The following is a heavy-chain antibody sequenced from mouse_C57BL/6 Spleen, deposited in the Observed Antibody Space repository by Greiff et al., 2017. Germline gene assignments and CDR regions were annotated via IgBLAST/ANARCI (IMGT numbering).Heavy chain of an antibody. CDR2: IYPGDGDT. Sequence: VQLQQSGAELVKPGASVKISCKASGYAFSSYWMNWVKQRPGRGLEWIGQIYPGDGDTNYNGKFKGKATLTADKSSSTAYMQLSSLTSEDSAVYFCARYTLLRYLDYWGQGTTLTVSS. J-gene: IGHJ2*01. CDR1: GYAFSSYW. V-gene: IGHV1-80*01. CDR3: ARYTLLRYLDY. D-gene: IGHD1-1*01.